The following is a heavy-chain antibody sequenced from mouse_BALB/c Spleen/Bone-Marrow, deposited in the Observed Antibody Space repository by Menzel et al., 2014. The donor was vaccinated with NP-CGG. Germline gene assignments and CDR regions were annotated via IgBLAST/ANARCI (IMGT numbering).Heavy chain of an antibody. CDR1: GYTFXDYW. D-gene: IGHD2-14*01. Sequence: VKLVESGAELVMPGASVKMSCKASGYTFXDYWMHWVKQRPGQGLEWIGAIDTSDSYISYNQKFKGKATLTVDESSSTAYMQLSSLTSEDSAVYHCARSDYRYDPLANWGQGTLVTVSA. V-gene: IGHV1-69*01. CDR3: ARSDYRYDPLAN. CDR2: IDTSDSYI. J-gene: IGHJ3*01.